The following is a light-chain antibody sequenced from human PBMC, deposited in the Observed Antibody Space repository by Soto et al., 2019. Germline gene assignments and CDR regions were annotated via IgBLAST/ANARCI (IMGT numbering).Light chain of an antibody. CDR2: QIN. J-gene: IGLJ1*01. CDR3: SSYSSSSTRRGV. Sequence: QSVRTQPASVSGPHGQSITISGTGTISDVLGYNYVPYHHQHPGKAPQLMIYQINNRPSGVSNRSSGSKSCNTAALTTTALPAEDEDDYYCSSYSSSSTRRGVFGTGTKVTVL. V-gene: IGLV2-14*01. CDR1: ISDVLGYNY.